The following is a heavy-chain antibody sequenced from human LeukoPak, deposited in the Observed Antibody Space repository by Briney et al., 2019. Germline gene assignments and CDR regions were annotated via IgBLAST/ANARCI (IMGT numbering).Heavy chain of an antibody. J-gene: IGHJ5*02. CDR1: GYTFNEYY. V-gene: IGHV3-11*04. CDR3: ASDGLPSS. CDR2: ISTSGSTI. Sequence: TGVSLRLSRAASGYTFNEYYMSWMRQAPGKALEWVSYISTSGSTIDNEDSVKAQFTISRDNAKNSLHLQMNSLRVEDTAVYYCASDGLPSSWGQGTLVRVSS. D-gene: IGHD5-12*01.